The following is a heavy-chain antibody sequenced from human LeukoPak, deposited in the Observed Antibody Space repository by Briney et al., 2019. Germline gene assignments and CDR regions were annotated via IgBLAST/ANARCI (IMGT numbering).Heavy chain of an antibody. CDR1: GGSISSYY. CDR3: ARGSSGWFNTGKYYFDY. Sequence: SETLSLTCTVSGGSISSYYWSWVRQPVGEGLEWIGRIYTSGSTNYNPSLKSRVTISVDTSKNQFSLKLSSVTAADTAVYYCARGSSGWFNTGKYYFDYWGQGTLVTVSS. J-gene: IGHJ4*02. D-gene: IGHD6-19*01. V-gene: IGHV4-4*07. CDR2: IYTSGST.